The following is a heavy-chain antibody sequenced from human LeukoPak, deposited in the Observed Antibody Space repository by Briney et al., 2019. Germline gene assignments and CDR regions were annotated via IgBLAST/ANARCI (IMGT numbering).Heavy chain of an antibody. CDR3: ARDYSGSPGF. CDR1: GGSFSGYY. J-gene: IGHJ4*02. D-gene: IGHD3-10*01. Sequence: SETLSLTCAVYGGSFSGYYWSWIRQPPGKGLEWIGEINHSGSTNYNPSLKSRLTISVDTSKNQFSLKLSSVTAADTAVYYCARDYSGSPGFWGQGTLVTVSS. V-gene: IGHV4-34*01. CDR2: INHSGST.